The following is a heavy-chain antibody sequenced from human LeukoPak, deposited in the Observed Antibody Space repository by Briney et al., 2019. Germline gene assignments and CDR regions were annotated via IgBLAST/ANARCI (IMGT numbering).Heavy chain of an antibody. Sequence: SETLSLTCAVYGGSFSGYYWSWIRRPPGKGLEWIGEINHSGSTNYNPSLKSRVTISVDTSKNQFSLKLSSVTAADTAVYYCARGPSFWIRRFDYWGQGTLVTVSS. CDR2: INHSGST. J-gene: IGHJ4*02. CDR3: ARGPSFWIRRFDY. V-gene: IGHV4-34*01. CDR1: GGSFSGYY. D-gene: IGHD3-3*01.